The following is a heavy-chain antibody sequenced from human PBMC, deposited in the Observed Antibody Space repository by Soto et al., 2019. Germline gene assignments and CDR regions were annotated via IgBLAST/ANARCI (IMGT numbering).Heavy chain of an antibody. CDR2: IKSKTDGGTT. Sequence: GGSLRLSCPASGFTFSNAWMSWVRQAPGKGLEWVGRIKSKTDGGTTDYAAPVKGRFTISRDDSKNTQYLQMNSLKTEDTAVYYCTTDPPDYYGSGSYYNNPPYYYYYMDVWGKGTTVTVSS. D-gene: IGHD3-10*01. CDR1: GFTFSNAW. V-gene: IGHV3-15*01. J-gene: IGHJ6*03. CDR3: TTDPPDYYGSGSYYNNPPYYYYYMDV.